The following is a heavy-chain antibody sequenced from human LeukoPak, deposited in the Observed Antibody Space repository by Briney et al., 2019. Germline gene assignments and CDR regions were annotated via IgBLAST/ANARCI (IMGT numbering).Heavy chain of an antibody. CDR3: ARENCPGCRGPYDY. CDR1: GFTFSSYT. CDR2: ISSSSTYI. V-gene: IGHV3-21*01. J-gene: IGHJ4*02. Sequence: PGGSLRLSCAASGFTFSSYTMNWVRQAPGKGLEWVSSISSSSTYIYYADSVKGRFTISRDNAKNSLHLQMNSLRAEDTAVYYCARENCPGCRGPYDYWAREPWSPSPQ. D-gene: IGHD5-18*01.